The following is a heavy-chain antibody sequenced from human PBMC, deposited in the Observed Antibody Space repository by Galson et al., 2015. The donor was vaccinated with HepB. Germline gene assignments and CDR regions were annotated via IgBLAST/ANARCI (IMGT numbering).Heavy chain of an antibody. V-gene: IGHV1-69*10. CDR3: ARGQLELRPTVTTNAFDI. D-gene: IGHD1-7*01. Sequence: SVKVSCKASGGTFSSYAISWVRQAPGQGLEWMGGIIPILGIANYAQKFQGRVTITADKSTSTAYMELSSLRSEDTAVYYCARGQLELRPTVTTNAFDIWGQGTMVTVSS. J-gene: IGHJ3*02. CDR1: GGTFSSYA. CDR2: IIPILGIA.